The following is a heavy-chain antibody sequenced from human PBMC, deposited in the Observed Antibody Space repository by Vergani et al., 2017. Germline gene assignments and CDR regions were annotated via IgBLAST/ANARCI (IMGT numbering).Heavy chain of an antibody. D-gene: IGHD6-19*01. J-gene: IGHJ6*02. Sequence: QVQLQQWGAGLFKPSETLSLTCAVYGGSFSGYYWSWIRQPPGKGLEWIGEINHSGSTNYNPSLKSRVTISVDTSKNQFSLKLRSVTTADTAVYYCARDGYSSGWAYYYYGMDVWGQGTTVTVSS. V-gene: IGHV4-34*01. CDR1: GGSFSGYY. CDR2: INHSGST. CDR3: ARDGYSSGWAYYYYGMDV.